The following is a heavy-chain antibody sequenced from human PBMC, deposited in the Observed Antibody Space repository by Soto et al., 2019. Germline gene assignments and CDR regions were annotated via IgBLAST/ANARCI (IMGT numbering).Heavy chain of an antibody. CDR3: ARDLSVKYSSSSAYYGMDV. CDR2: INPSGGST. J-gene: IGHJ6*02. CDR1: GYTFTSYY. Sequence: ASVKVSCKASGYTFTSYYMHWVRQAPGQGLEWMGIINPSGGSTSYAQKFQGRVTMTRDTSTSTVYMELSSLRSEDTTVYYCARDLSVKYSSSSAYYGMDVWGQGTTVTVYS. V-gene: IGHV1-46*01. D-gene: IGHD6-6*01.